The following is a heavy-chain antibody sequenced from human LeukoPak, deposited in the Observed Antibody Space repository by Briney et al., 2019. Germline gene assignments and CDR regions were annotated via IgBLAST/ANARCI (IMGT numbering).Heavy chain of an antibody. CDR1: GFTFSTYS. D-gene: IGHD6-19*01. CDR3: AKDARRTSGWYFFDY. J-gene: IGHJ4*02. CDR2: ISSSSNTI. Sequence: GGSLRLSCAASGFTFSTYSMNWVRQAPGKGLEWVSYISSSSNTICYADSVKGRFTISRDNSKNTLFLQMNSLRAEDTAVYYCAKDARRTSGWYFFDYWGQGSLVTVSS. V-gene: IGHV3-48*01.